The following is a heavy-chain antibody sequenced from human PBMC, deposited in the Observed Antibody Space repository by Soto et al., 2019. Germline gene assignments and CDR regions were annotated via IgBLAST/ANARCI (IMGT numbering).Heavy chain of an antibody. Sequence: SETLSLTCTVSGGSISSYYWSWIRQPPGKGLEWIGYIYYSGSTNYNPSLKSRVTISVDTSKNQFSLKLSSVTAADTAVYYCARLMTTQNTHDDYFDYWGQGTLVTVSS. CDR3: ARLMTTQNTHDDYFDY. CDR2: IYYSGST. CDR1: GGSISSYY. V-gene: IGHV4-59*08. D-gene: IGHD4-17*01. J-gene: IGHJ4*02.